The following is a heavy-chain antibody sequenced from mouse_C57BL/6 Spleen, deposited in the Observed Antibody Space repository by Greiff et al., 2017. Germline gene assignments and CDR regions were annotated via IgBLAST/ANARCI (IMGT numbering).Heavy chain of an antibody. J-gene: IGHJ1*03. Sequence: QVQLQQSGPELVKPGASVKISCKASGYAFSSSWMNWVKQRPGKGLEWIGRIYPGDGDTNYNGKFKGKATLTADKSSSTAYMQLSSLTSEDSAVYFCAFITTVVGYFDVWGTGTTVTVSS. D-gene: IGHD1-1*01. V-gene: IGHV1-82*01. CDR3: AFITTVVGYFDV. CDR1: GYAFSSSW. CDR2: IYPGDGDT.